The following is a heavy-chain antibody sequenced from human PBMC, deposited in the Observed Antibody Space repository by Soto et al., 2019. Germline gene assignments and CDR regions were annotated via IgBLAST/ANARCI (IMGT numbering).Heavy chain of an antibody. V-gene: IGHV3-23*01. D-gene: IGHD1-26*01. CDR2: ISGSGDST. J-gene: IGHJ4*02. CDR1: GFTFSGYA. Sequence: EVQLLESGGGLVQPGGSLRLSCAASGFTFSGYAMRRVRQAPGKGLEWVSAISGSGDSTYYADSVKGRFTISRDNSKNTLYLQMNSLRAEDTAKYYCARRGSGSYYDYWGQGTLVTVSS. CDR3: ARRGSGSYYDY.